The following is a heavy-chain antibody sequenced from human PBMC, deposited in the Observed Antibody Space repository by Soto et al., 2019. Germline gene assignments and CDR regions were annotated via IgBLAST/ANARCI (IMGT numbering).Heavy chain of an antibody. CDR3: ARDPYYDRARFEYSYSGMDV. D-gene: IGHD3-22*01. J-gene: IGHJ6*02. Sequence: QVQLVQSGAEVKKPGSSVKVSCKASGGTFSSYAISWVRQAPGQGLEWMGGIIPIFGTANYAQKFQGRVTITAEESSSAAYMELSSLRSEDTSVYYCARDPYYDRARFEYSYSGMDVWGQGTTVTVSS. V-gene: IGHV1-69*12. CDR1: GGTFSSYA. CDR2: IIPIFGTA.